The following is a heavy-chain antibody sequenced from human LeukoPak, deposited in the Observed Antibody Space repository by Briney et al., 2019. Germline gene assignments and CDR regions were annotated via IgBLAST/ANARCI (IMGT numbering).Heavy chain of an antibody. Sequence: PGGSLRLSCAASGFTFSSYSMNWVRQAPGKGLEWVSSISSSSSYIYYADSVKGRFTISRDNAKNSLYLQMNSLRAEDTAVYYCARVRGYSYGYGQDYWGQGTLVTVSS. J-gene: IGHJ4*02. V-gene: IGHV3-21*01. CDR3: ARVRGYSYGYGQDY. CDR2: ISSSSSYI. CDR1: GFTFSSYS. D-gene: IGHD5-18*01.